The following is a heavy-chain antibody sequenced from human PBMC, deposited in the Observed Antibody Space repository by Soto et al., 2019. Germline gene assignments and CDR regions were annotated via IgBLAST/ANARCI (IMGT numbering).Heavy chain of an antibody. Sequence: ASVKVSCKASGYTFTGYYMHWVRQAPGQGLEWMGWINPNSGGTNYAQKFQGWVTMTRDTSINTAYMELSRLRSDDTAVYYCARDLLAGVYYDFWSGYPPYGMDVWGQGTTVTVSS. J-gene: IGHJ6*02. D-gene: IGHD3-3*01. CDR1: GYTFTGYY. CDR2: INPNSGGT. V-gene: IGHV1-2*04. CDR3: ARDLLAGVYYDFWSGYPPYGMDV.